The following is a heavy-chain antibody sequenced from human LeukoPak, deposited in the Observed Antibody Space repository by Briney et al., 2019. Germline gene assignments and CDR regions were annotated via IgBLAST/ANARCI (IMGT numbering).Heavy chain of an antibody. CDR3: ARESGSYRGHFDY. CDR2: TWYDGSNK. D-gene: IGHD1-26*01. CDR1: GFTFSSYG. J-gene: IGHJ4*02. V-gene: IGHV3-33*01. Sequence: PGGSLRLSCAASGFTFSSYGMHWVRQAPGKGLEWAAVTWYDGSNKYYADSVKGRFTISRDNSKNTLYLQMNSLRAEDTAVYYCARESGSYRGHFDYWGQGTLVTVSS.